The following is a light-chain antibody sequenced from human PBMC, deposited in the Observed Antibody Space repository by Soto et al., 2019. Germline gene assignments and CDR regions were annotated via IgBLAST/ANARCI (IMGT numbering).Light chain of an antibody. V-gene: IGKV3-15*01. CDR3: QKYNNWPPDRT. CDR2: GAS. Sequence: EIVMTQSPATLSVSPGERATLSCRASQIVGSNLAWYQQKPGQAPRLLIYGASTRATGIPARFSGSGSGTEFTLTISSLQSEDFAIYFCQKYNNWPPDRTFGQGTKVEIK. J-gene: IGKJ1*01. CDR1: QIVGSN.